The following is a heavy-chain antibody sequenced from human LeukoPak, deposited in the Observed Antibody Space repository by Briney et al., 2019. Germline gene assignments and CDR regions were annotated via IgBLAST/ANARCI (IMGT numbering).Heavy chain of an antibody. CDR2: ITQDASQK. Sequence: GVSLRLSCAASGFSFSSYWMTWVRQVPGKGLEWVATITQDASQKYYVGSVQGRFTISRDNAEKSLFLQLSSLRADDTAVYYCATEDWFRFDSWGQGTLLIVSS. J-gene: IGHJ4*02. CDR1: GFSFSSYW. D-gene: IGHD3-10*01. V-gene: IGHV3-7*05. CDR3: ATEDWFRFDS.